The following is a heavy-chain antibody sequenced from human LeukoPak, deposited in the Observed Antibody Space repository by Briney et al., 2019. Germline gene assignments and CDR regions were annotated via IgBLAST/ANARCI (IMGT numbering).Heavy chain of an antibody. CDR1: GYTFTSYG. CDR3: ARRIKRGYSGYDLGVFDY. D-gene: IGHD5-12*01. V-gene: IGHV1-18*01. CDR2: ISAYNGNT. J-gene: IGHJ4*02. Sequence: GASVKVSCKASGYTFTSYGISWVRQAPGQGLEWMGWISAYNGNTNYAQKLQGRVTMTTDTSTSTAYMELRSLRSDDTAVYYCARRIKRGYSGYDLGVFDYWGQGTLVTVSS.